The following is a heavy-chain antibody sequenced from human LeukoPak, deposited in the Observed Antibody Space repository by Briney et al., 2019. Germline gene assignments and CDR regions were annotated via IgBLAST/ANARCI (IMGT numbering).Heavy chain of an antibody. D-gene: IGHD3-22*01. Sequence: GGSLRLSCAASGFTFSDYYMNWIRQAPGKGLEWVSYISSGGGTRSYADSVKGRFTISRDNAKNSLYLQMNSPRAEDTAVYYCARDRGRRGITMRSDAFDIWGQGTMVTVSS. J-gene: IGHJ3*02. V-gene: IGHV3-11*01. CDR2: ISSGGGTR. CDR1: GFTFSDYY. CDR3: ARDRGRRGITMRSDAFDI.